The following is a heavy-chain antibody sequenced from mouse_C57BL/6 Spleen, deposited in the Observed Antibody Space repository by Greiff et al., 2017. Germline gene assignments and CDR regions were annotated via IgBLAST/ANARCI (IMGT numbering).Heavy chain of an antibody. J-gene: IGHJ1*03. CDR2: IWWDDDK. V-gene: IGHV8-8*01. Sequence: QVTLKVSGPGILQPSQTLSLTCSFSGFSLSTFGMGVGWIRQPSGKGLEWLAHIWWDDDKYYNPALKSRLTISKDTANNQVFLKIANVDTADTATYYCARMNDYDGYWYFDVWGTGTTVTVSS. CDR3: ARMNDYDGYWYFDV. CDR1: GFSLSTFGMG. D-gene: IGHD2-4*01.